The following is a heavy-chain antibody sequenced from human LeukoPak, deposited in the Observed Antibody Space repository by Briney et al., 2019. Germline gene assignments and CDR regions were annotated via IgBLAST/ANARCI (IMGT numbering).Heavy chain of an antibody. CDR1: GFRFSYYY. Sequence: GGSLRLSCAASGFRFSYYYMSCIRQAPGKGLEWVSYISSDGNNIYYVDSVKGRFTISKYNARNSLYLQMNSLRVEDTAVYYCAGEARGYMVFQIWGQGTMVTVSS. V-gene: IGHV3-11*01. CDR2: ISSDGNNI. J-gene: IGHJ3*02. D-gene: IGHD3-10*01. CDR3: AGEARGYMVFQI.